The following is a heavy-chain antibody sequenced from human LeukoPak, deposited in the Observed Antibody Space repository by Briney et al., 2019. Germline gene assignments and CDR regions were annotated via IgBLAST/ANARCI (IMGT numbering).Heavy chain of an antibody. J-gene: IGHJ6*03. CDR2: IYYSGST. D-gene: IGHD6-19*01. CDR3: AREGEQWLSYYYYYYMDV. Sequence: PSETLSLTCTVSGGSISSSSYYWGWIRQPPGKGLEWIGSIYYSGSTYYNPSLKSRVTMSVDTSKNQFSLKLSSVTAADTAVYYCAREGEQWLSYYYYYYMDVWGKGTTVTISS. V-gene: IGHV4-39*07. CDR1: GGSISSSSYY.